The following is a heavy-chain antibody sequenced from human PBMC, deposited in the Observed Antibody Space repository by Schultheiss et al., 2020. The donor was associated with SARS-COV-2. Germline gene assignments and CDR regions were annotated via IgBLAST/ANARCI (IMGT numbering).Heavy chain of an antibody. CDR1: GFTFSSYA. D-gene: IGHD3-22*01. Sequence: GGSLRLSCAASGFTFSSYAMSWVRQAPGKGLEWVSSISSGSTIYYADSVKGRFTISRDNSKNTLYLQMNSLRAEDTALYYCARVGPDSRAFDYWGQGTLVTVSS. V-gene: IGHV3-23*01. J-gene: IGHJ4*02. CDR3: ARVGPDSRAFDY. CDR2: ISSGSTI.